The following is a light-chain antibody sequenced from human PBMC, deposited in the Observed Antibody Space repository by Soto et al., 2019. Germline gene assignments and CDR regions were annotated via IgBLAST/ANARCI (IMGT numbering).Light chain of an antibody. J-gene: IGKJ5*01. CDR3: QQRSNWPIT. CDR1: QSVSSY. CDR2: DAS. V-gene: IGKV3-11*01. Sequence: EIVLTQSAATLSLSPGERATLSCGASQSVSSYLAWHQQKNGQAPRLLIFDASNRATGIPARFSGSGYGTDFTLTISSLETEDFAVYYCQQRSNWPITFGQGTRLEIK.